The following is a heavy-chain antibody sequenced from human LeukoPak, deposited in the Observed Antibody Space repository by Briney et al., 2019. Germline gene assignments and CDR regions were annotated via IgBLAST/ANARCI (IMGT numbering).Heavy chain of an antibody. J-gene: IGHJ4*02. CDR3: ARRTGSFGGVTDYFDY. CDR1: GYSFTSYW. CDR2: IYPGDSDT. V-gene: IGHV5-51*01. D-gene: IGHD3-16*01. Sequence: GESLKISCKGSGYSFTSYWIGWVRQMPGEGLEWMGIIYPGDSDTRYSPSFQGQVTISADKSISTAYLQWSSLKASDTAMYYCARRTGSFGGVTDYFDYWGQGTLVTVSS.